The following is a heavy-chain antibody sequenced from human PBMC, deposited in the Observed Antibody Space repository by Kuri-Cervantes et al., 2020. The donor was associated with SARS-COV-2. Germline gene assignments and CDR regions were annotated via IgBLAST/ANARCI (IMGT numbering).Heavy chain of an antibody. CDR1: GFTFSSYA. Sequence: LSLTCAASGFTFSSYAMHWVRQAPGKGLEWVAVISYDGSNKYYADSVKGRFTISRDNSRNTVYLQMNSLRTEDTAVYYCALETFDYWGQGTLVTVSS. CDR3: ALETFDY. CDR2: ISYDGSNK. J-gene: IGHJ4*02. V-gene: IGHV3-30*14.